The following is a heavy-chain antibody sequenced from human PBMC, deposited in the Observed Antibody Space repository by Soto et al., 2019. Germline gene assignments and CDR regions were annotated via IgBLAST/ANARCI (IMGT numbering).Heavy chain of an antibody. CDR2: IYYSESP. D-gene: IGHD7-27*01. J-gene: IGHJ4*02. V-gene: IGHV4-39*01. Sequence: PSETLSLTCTVSGGSISSTNYYWGWIRQPPGKGLEWIGTIYYSESPYYNSSLKSRVTISVDTSKNQFSLKLTSVTAADTAVYYCARGPSGDKVDYWGQGTLVTVPQ. CDR3: ARGPSGDKVDY. CDR1: GGSISSTNYY.